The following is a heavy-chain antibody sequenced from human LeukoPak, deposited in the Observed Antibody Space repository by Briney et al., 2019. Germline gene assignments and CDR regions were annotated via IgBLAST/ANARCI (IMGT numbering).Heavy chain of an antibody. D-gene: IGHD5-18*01. CDR1: GGSFSGYY. V-gene: IGHV4-59*08. J-gene: IGHJ6*02. CDR3: ARRGYNYGYYYGMDV. CDR2: IHYSGST. Sequence: TSETLSLTCAVYGGSFSGYYWSWIRQPPGKGLEWIGYIHYSGSTDYNPSLKSRVTISVETSKNQFSLKLSSVTAADTAVYYCARRGYNYGYYYGMDVWGQGTTVTVSS.